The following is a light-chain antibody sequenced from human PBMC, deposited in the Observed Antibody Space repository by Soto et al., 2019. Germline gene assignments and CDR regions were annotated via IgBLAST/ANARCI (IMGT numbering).Light chain of an antibody. CDR3: QQYNNWLPWT. Sequence: EVVMTQSPATLSVSPGERATLACLASQSISSNLAWYQQKTGQPPRPLFDGASTMATGIPARFGGSGSGTEFTLTISSLQSEEFAVYYCQQYNNWLPWTFGQGTKVEIK. CDR2: GAS. V-gene: IGKV3-15*01. CDR1: QSISSN. J-gene: IGKJ1*01.